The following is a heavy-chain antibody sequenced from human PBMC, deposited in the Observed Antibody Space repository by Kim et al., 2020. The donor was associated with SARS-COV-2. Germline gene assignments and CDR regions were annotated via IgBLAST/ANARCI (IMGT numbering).Heavy chain of an antibody. CDR3: TCTAYVVRNGMDV. D-gene: IGHD3-10*01. V-gene: IGHV3-11*01. Sequence: YYAGSVRGRFAISRDNAKNQVFLEMAGLRPKDTAVYFCTCTAYVVRNGMDVWGQGTTITVSS. J-gene: IGHJ6*02.